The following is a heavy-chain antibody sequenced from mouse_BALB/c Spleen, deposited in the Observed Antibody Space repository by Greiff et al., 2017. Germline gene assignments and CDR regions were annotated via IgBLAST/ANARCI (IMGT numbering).Heavy chain of an antibody. CDR2: ISSGSSTI. CDR3: AREELRGGFAY. CDR1: GFTFSSFG. Sequence: DVQLVESGGGLVQPGGSRKLSCAASGFTFSSFGMHWVRQAPEKGLEWVAYISSGSSTIYYADTVKGRFTISRDNPKNTLFLQMTSLRSEDTAMYYCAREELRGGFAYWGQGTLVTVSA. D-gene: IGHD4-1*01. V-gene: IGHV5-17*02. J-gene: IGHJ3*01.